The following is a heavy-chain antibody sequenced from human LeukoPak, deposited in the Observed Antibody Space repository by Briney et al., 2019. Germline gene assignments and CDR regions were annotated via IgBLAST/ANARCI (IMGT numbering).Heavy chain of an antibody. CDR2: INPNSGGT. D-gene: IGHD6-25*01. CDR3: ARVRTGATASDALAI. CDR1: GYTFTGYY. Sequence: ASVKVSCKASGYTFTGYYMHWVRQAPGQGVEWIGWINPNSGGTNYVQKFQDRVTLTRDTSISTAYMELTGLTSDDTTVYYCARVRTGATASDALAIWGQGTMVTVSS. V-gene: IGHV1-2*02. J-gene: IGHJ3*02.